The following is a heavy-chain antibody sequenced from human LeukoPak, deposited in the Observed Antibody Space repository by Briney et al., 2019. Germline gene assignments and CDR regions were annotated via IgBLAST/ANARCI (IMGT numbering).Heavy chain of an antibody. V-gene: IGHV3-11*01. CDR3: ARDPGLNYYDSSGFPY. D-gene: IGHD3-22*01. CDR2: ISSSGSTI. J-gene: IGHJ4*02. CDR1: GFTFSDYY. Sequence: PGGSLRLSCAASGFTFSDYYMSWIRQAPGKGLEWVSYISSSGSTIYYADSVKGRFTISRDNAKNSLYLQMNSLRAEDTAVYYCARDPGLNYYDSSGFPYWGQGTLVTVSS.